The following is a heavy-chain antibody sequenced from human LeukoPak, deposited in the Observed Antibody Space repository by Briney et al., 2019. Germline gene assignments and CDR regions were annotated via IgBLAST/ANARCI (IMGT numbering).Heavy chain of an antibody. J-gene: IGHJ4*02. V-gene: IGHV3-23*01. D-gene: IGHD2-2*01. Sequence: PGGSLRLSCAASGFTFSSYAMSWVRQAPGKGLEWVSAISGSGNSTYYADSVKGRFTISRDSSKNTLYLQMNSLRAEDTAVYYCAKDILSEDIVVVPAAMPGDYWGQGTLVTVSS. CDR2: ISGSGNST. CDR3: AKDILSEDIVVVPAAMPGDY. CDR1: GFTFSSYA.